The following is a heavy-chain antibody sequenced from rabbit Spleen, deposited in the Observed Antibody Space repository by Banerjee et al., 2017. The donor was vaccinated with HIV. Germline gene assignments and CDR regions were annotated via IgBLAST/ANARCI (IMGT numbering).Heavy chain of an antibody. CDR3: ARGSATMTMVITGYYLNL. V-gene: IGHV1S47*01. J-gene: IGHJ4*01. CDR2: IDPIFRTT. Sequence: QEQLVESGGGLVKPGASLTLTCTASGFNFSSYGVSWVRQAPGKGLEWIGYIDPIFRTTSYASWVNGRFTISSHNAQNTLYLQMTSLTAADTATYFCARGSATMTMVITGYYLNLWGPGTLVTVS. CDR1: GFNFSSYG. D-gene: IGHD2-1*01.